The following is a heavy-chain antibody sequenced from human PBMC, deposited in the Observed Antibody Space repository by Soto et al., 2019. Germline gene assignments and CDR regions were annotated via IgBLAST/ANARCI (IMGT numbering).Heavy chain of an antibody. D-gene: IGHD1-26*01. CDR3: ARGRVGATYDY. V-gene: IGHV3-48*03. J-gene: IGHJ4*02. CDR2: ISSSGSTI. CDR1: GFTFSSYE. Sequence: EVQLVESGGGLVQPGGSLRLSCAASGFTFSSYEMNWVRQAPGKGLEWVSYISSSGSTIYYADSVKGRFTISRDNAKNSLYLQMNSLRAKDTAVYYCARGRVGATYDYWGQGTLVTVSS.